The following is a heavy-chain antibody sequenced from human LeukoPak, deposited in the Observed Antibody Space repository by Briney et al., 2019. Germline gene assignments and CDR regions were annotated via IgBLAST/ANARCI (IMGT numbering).Heavy chain of an antibody. V-gene: IGHV1-8*03. D-gene: IGHD1-26*01. Sequence: ASVKVSCKASGYTFTSYDINWVRQATGQGLERMGWMNPNSGNTGYAQKFQGRVTITRNTSISTAYMELSSLRSEDTAVYYCARVGWELPLDYWGQGTLVTVSS. CDR1: GYTFTSYD. CDR3: ARVGWELPLDY. CDR2: MNPNSGNT. J-gene: IGHJ4*02.